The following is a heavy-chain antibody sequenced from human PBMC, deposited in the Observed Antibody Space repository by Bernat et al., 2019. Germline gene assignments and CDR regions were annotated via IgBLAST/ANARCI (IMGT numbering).Heavy chain of an antibody. CDR3: ARALRRVPDAFDI. J-gene: IGHJ3*02. Sequence: EVQLVESGGGLVQPGGSLRLSCAASGFTFSSYEMNWVRQAPGKGLEWVSYISSSGSTIYYADSVKGRFTISRDNAKNSLYLQMNSLRAEDTVVDYCARALRRVPDAFDIWGQGTMVTVSS. CDR1: GFTFSSYE. D-gene: IGHD4-17*01. V-gene: IGHV3-48*03. CDR2: ISSSGSTI.